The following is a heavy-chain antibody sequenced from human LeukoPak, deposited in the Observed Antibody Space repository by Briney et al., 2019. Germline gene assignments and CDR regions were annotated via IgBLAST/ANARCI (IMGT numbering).Heavy chain of an antibody. D-gene: IGHD3-9*01. CDR1: GFTFSSYS. Sequence: GGSLSLSCAASGFTFSSYSMNWVRHAPGKALEWVSSISSRSSYIYYADLVEGRFTISRDNAKNSLYLQMNSLRAEDTAVYYCARDQGGLRYFDWLFYWGQGTLVTVSS. CDR3: ARDQGGLRYFDWLFY. V-gene: IGHV3-21*01. CDR2: ISSRSSYI. J-gene: IGHJ4*02.